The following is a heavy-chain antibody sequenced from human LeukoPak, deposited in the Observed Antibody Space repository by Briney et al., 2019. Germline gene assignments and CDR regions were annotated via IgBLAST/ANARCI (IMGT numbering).Heavy chain of an antibody. CDR1: GFAFSSYA. V-gene: IGHV3-30*04. D-gene: IGHD2-2*02. CDR2: MSFDVNNK. J-gene: IGHJ4*02. Sequence: PGGSLRLSCATSGFAFSSYAFHWVRQAPGKGLEWVATMSFDVNNKYYADSVRGRFTISRDNSKNTLYLQMNSLRAEDTAVYSCARGYCTSSSCYNDHWGQGTLVTVSS. CDR3: ARGYCTSSSCYNDH.